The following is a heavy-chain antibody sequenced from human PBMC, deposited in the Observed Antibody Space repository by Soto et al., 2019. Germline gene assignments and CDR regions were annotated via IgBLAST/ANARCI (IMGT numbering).Heavy chain of an antibody. CDR2: VWDDGSKK. J-gene: IGHJ2*01. CDR1: GFTFSNYG. V-gene: IGHV3-33*01. CDR3: ARPPVPKIYWYFDL. D-gene: IGHD6-6*01. Sequence: LRLSWAASGFTFSNYGMHWVRQAPGKGLEWVAVVWDDGSKKYYGDSVKGRFTIARDNSKNTLYLQMDSLRDEDTAVYYCARPPVPKIYWYFDLWGRGTLVTVSS.